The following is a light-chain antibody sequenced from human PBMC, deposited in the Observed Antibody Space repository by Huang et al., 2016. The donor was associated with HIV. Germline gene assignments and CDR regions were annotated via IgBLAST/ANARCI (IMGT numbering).Light chain of an antibody. J-gene: IGKJ3*01. Sequence: IIMIQSPATLSVSPGDIATLSCSTSQSVRSNLAWYQQKAGQAPSLLTFGASTRATGVPARFSGSGSGTEFTLTISNVQSEDFAVYYCQHYNNWPLFTFGPGTKVDIK. CDR1: QSVRSN. CDR3: QHYNNWPLFT. V-gene: IGKV3-15*01. CDR2: GAS.